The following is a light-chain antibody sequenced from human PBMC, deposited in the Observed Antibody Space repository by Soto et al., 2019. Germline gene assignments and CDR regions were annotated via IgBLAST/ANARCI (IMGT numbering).Light chain of an antibody. CDR1: QSVLYSSNNKNY. J-gene: IGKJ4*01. V-gene: IGKV4-1*01. Sequence: IVMTQSPDSRAVSLGDRGTINCKSSQSVLYSSNNKNYLAWYQRKPGQPPRLLVYWASTRESGVPDRFSGSGSGTAFALTISSLQAEDVAVYYCQQYYSTPLNFGGGTKVDIK. CDR2: WAS. CDR3: QQYYSTPLN.